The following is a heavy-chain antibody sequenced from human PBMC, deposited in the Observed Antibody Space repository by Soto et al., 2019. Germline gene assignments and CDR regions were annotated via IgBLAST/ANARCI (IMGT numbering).Heavy chain of an antibody. J-gene: IGHJ5*02. CDR3: ARGFRPGAYWFDP. CDR2: IIPILGIA. D-gene: IGHD4-17*01. Sequence: QVQLVQSGAEVKKPGSSVKVSCKASGGTFSSYTISWVRQAPGQGLEWMGRIIPILGIANYAQKFQGRVTITADKSTSTAYMELSILRSEDTAVYYCARGFRPGAYWFDPWGQGTLVTVSS. V-gene: IGHV1-69*02. CDR1: GGTFSSYT.